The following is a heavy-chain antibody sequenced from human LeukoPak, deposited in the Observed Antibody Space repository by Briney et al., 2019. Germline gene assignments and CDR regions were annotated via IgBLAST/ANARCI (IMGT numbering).Heavy chain of an antibody. V-gene: IGHV1-69*05. CDR2: ITPIFGTA. CDR3: ARAVLTGTTYWFDP. J-gene: IGHJ5*02. CDR1: VGTFSSYA. D-gene: IGHD1-7*01. Sequence: SVKVSFKASVGTFSSYAISWVRQAPGQGLEWMGGITPIFGTANYAQKFQGRVTITTDESTSTAYMELSSLRSEDTAVYYCARAVLTGTTYWFDPWGQGTLVTVSS.